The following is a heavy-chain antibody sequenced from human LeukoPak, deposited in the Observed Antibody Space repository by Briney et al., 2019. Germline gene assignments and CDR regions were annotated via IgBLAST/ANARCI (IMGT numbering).Heavy chain of an antibody. CDR1: GYTFTGYY. Sequence: ASVKVSCKASGYTFTGYYMHWVRQAPGQGLEWMGWINPNSGGTNYAQKFQGRVTMTRDTSISTAYMELSRLRSDDTAVYYCARVGDIVVVPAAEFDYWGQGTLVTVSS. V-gene: IGHV1-2*02. D-gene: IGHD2-2*01. CDR3: ARVGDIVVVPAAEFDY. J-gene: IGHJ4*02. CDR2: INPNSGGT.